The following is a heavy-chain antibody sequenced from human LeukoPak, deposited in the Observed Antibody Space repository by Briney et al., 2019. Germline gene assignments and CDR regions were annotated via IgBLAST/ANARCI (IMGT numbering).Heavy chain of an antibody. J-gene: IGHJ4*02. CDR1: GGSISSYY. CDR3: ARGLQVGNTGYYFDY. D-gene: IGHD1-26*01. V-gene: IGHV4-59*01. Sequence: PSETLSLTCTVSGGSISSYYWSWIRQPPGKGLECTGYIYYSGSTNYNPSLKSRVTISVDTSKNQFSLKLNSVTAADTAVYYCARGLQVGNTGYYFDYWGQGTLVTVSS. CDR2: IYYSGST.